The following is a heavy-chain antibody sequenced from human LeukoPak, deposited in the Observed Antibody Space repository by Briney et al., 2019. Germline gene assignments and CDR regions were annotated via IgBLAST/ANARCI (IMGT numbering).Heavy chain of an antibody. CDR3: ARGGGVMDY. Sequence: QPGGSLRLSCAASGFTFDIYGMSWVRQPPGKGLEWVSTITVSGGTTYFADSVKGRFIISRDNSKNTLYLQMNSLRVEDTAVYYCARGGGVMDYWGQGTLVTVSS. J-gene: IGHJ4*02. V-gene: IGHV3-23*01. D-gene: IGHD3-16*01. CDR2: ITVSGGTT. CDR1: GFTFDIYG.